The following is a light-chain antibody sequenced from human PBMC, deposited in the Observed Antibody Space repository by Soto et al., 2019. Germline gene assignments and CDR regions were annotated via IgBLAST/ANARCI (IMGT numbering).Light chain of an antibody. V-gene: IGKV3-20*01. J-gene: IGKJ1*01. CDR1: QSISSNF. CDR2: GAS. Sequence: EIVITQSQRTLSLSPAAGAPLXCTASQSISSNFLAWYQQKRGQAPRLLIHGASNRATGIPDRFSGSGSGTDFTLTITRLEPEDFAVYYCQQYGGSPRTFGQGTKVDIK. CDR3: QQYGGSPRT.